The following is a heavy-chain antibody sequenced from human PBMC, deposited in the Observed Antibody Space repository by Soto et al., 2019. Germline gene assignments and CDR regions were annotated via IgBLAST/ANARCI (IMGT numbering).Heavy chain of an antibody. Sequence: QVQLVQSGAGVKRPGSSVKVSCKASGDTFTFYSINWVRQAPGLGLEWMGRINPVLSMSNYAQRFQGRVTMTADKSTSTAYMEPSSLRSEDTGLYFCASIYGSRYRTFDYWGQGALVTVSS. V-gene: IGHV1-69*02. J-gene: IGHJ4*02. CDR2: INPVLSMS. CDR1: GDTFTFYS. D-gene: IGHD3-10*01. CDR3: ASIYGSRYRTFDY.